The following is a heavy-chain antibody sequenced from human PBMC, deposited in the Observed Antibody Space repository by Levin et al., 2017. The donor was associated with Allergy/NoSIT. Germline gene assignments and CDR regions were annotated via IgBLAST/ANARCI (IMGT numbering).Heavy chain of an antibody. CDR1: GFTFSSYG. CDR3: ARGFGELFY. Sequence: GESLKISCAASGFTFSSYGMHWVRQAPGKGLEWVAVIWYDGSNKYYADSVKGRFTISRDNSKNTLYLQMNSLRAEDTAVYYCARGFGELFYWGQGTLVTVSS. J-gene: IGHJ4*02. CDR2: IWYDGSNK. V-gene: IGHV3-33*01. D-gene: IGHD3-10*01.